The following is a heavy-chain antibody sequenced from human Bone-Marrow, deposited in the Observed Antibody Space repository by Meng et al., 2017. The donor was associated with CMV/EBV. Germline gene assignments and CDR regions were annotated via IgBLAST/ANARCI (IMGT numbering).Heavy chain of an antibody. CDR2: ISSSSSTI. J-gene: IGHJ6*02. CDR1: GFPFSSYS. Sequence: GESLKISCSASGFPFSSYSMNWVRQAPGKGLEWVSYISSSSSTIYYADSVKGRFTISRDNAKNSLYLQMNSLRAEDTAVYYCARNAGDDSSGYYYRVSDGMDVWGQGTTVTVSS. D-gene: IGHD3-22*01. V-gene: IGHV3-48*04. CDR3: ARNAGDDSSGYYYRVSDGMDV.